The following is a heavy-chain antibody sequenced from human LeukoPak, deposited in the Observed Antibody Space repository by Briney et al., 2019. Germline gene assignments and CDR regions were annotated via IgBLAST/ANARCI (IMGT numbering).Heavy chain of an antibody. D-gene: IGHD3-22*01. CDR1: GGSIRSYY. CDR2: IYYSGSS. CDR3: ARDHLPQGPSGYYWFDP. Sequence: SETLSLTCTVSGGSIRSYYWSWLRQHPGKGLEWIGYIYYSGSSYYNPSLKSRVTISVDTSKNQFSLKLSSVTAADTAVYYCARDHLPQGPSGYYWFDPWGQGTLVTVSS. J-gene: IGHJ5*02. V-gene: IGHV4-59*01.